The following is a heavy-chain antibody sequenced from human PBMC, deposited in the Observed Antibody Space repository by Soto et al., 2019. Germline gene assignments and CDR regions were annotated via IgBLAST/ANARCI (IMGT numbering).Heavy chain of an antibody. Sequence: PSETLSLTCTVSGGSISSSSYYWGWIRQPPGKGLEWIGSIYYSGSTYYNPSLKSRVAISVDTSKNQFSLKLSSVTAADTAVYYCARGATYDFWSGPKPIDYWGQGTLVTVSS. CDR2: IYYSGST. CDR3: ARGATYDFWSGPKPIDY. V-gene: IGHV4-39*07. D-gene: IGHD3-3*01. CDR1: GGSISSSSYY. J-gene: IGHJ4*02.